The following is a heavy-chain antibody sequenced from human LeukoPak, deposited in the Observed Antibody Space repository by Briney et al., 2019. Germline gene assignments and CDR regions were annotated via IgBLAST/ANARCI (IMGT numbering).Heavy chain of an antibody. J-gene: IGHJ3*02. V-gene: IGHV4-59*12. CDR3: ARERPGSPVLGGDASDI. D-gene: IGHD3-16*01. CDR1: GGSISSYY. CDR2: IYYSGST. Sequence: SETLSLTCTVSGGSISSYYWSWIRQPPGKGLEWIGYIYYSGSTNYNPSLKSRVTISVDTSKNQFSLKLSSVTAADTAVYYCARERPGSPVLGGDASDIWGQGTMVTVSS.